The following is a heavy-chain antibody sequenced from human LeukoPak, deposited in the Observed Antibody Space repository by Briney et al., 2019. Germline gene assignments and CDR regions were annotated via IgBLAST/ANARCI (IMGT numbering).Heavy chain of an antibody. CDR1: GFTFSSYA. D-gene: IGHD6-19*01. CDR2: ISGSGGST. V-gene: IGHV3-23*01. CDR3: AKDPYSSGWYISAFDI. Sequence: GGSLRLSCAASGFTFSSYAMSWVRQAPGKGLEWVSAISGSGGSTYYADSVKGRFTISRDNSKDTLYLQMNSLRAEDTAVYYCAKDPYSSGWYISAFDIWGQGTMVTVSS. J-gene: IGHJ3*02.